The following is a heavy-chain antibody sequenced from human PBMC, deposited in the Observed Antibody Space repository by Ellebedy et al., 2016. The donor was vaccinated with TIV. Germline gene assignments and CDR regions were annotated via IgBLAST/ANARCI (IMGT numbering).Heavy chain of an antibody. Sequence: ASVKVSXKASGYSVSSYYMHCVRLAPGQGLEWMGTINPSGGSTIYAQEIQDRVTMTRDMSTNTVYMELRSLRFDDTAEYYCARGGDYYGSGSYNWFDPWGQGTLVTVSS. D-gene: IGHD3-10*01. CDR3: ARGGDYYGSGSYNWFDP. CDR2: INPSGGST. CDR1: GYSVSSYY. J-gene: IGHJ5*02. V-gene: IGHV1-46*01.